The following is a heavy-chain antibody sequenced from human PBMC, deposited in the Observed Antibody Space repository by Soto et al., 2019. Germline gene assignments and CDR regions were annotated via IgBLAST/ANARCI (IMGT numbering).Heavy chain of an antibody. Sequence: ASVKVSCKVSGYTLTELSMHWVRQAPGQGLQWMRLINPSGGSTSYAQKFQGRVTMTRDTSTSTVYMELSSLRSEDTAVYYCARDLYSSSSWSGMDVWGQGTTVTVSS. V-gene: IGHV1-46*01. CDR1: GYTLTELS. CDR3: ARDLYSSSSWSGMDV. J-gene: IGHJ6*02. D-gene: IGHD6-6*01. CDR2: INPSGGST.